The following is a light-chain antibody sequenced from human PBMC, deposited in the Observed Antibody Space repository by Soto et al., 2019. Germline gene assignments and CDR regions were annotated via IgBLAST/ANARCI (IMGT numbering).Light chain of an antibody. Sequence: QSALTQPASVSGSPGQSITISCTGNSSDIGGYDYVSWYQQHPGKVPKLMIFEVSNRPSGVSYRFSGSKSGNTASLTISGLQAEDEADYYCSSYTGSSTLYVFGTGTKVTVL. J-gene: IGLJ1*01. CDR1: SSDIGGYDY. V-gene: IGLV2-14*01. CDR3: SSYTGSSTLYV. CDR2: EVS.